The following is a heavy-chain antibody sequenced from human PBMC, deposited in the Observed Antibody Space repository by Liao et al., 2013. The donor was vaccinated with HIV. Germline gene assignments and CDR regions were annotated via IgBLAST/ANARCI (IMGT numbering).Heavy chain of an antibody. CDR1: GGSFSSSY. V-gene: IGHV4-59*12. Sequence: QVQLQESGPGLVKPSETLSLTCTVSGGSFSSSYWSWIRQPPGKGLEWIGYIYYSGSTNYNPSLRSRVTMSVDTSKNQFSLKLSSVTAADTAVYYCARDPINYYDSSGYYYVGLDYWGQGTLVTVSS. J-gene: IGHJ4*02. CDR2: IYYSGST. CDR3: ARDPINYYDSSGYYYVGLDY. D-gene: IGHD3-22*01.